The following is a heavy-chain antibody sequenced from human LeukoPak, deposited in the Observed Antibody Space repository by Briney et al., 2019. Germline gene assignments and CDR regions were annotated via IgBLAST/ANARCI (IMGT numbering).Heavy chain of an antibody. D-gene: IGHD3/OR15-3a*01. CDR3: ARDRTGDNWFDP. V-gene: IGHV4-34*01. Sequence: SETLSLTCAVYGXSFSGYYWSWIRQPPGKGLEWIGEINHSGSTNYNPSLKSRVTMSVDTSKNQFSLKLSSVTAADTAVYYCARDRTGDNWFDPWGQGTLVSVSS. CDR1: GXSFSGYY. CDR2: INHSGST. J-gene: IGHJ5*02.